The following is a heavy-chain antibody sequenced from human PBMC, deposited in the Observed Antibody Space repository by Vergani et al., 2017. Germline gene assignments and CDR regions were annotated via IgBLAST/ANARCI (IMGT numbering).Heavy chain of an antibody. Sequence: QVQLVQSGAEVKKPGASVKVSCKASGYTFTIYSIGWVRQAPGQGLEWLGWISGYNGNTNYAQKLQGRVTMTTDTSTSKAYMELSRLRSDDTAVYYCARIRGRYYDSSGPYDAFDIWGQGTMVTVSS. D-gene: IGHD3-22*01. CDR2: ISGYNGNT. CDR1: GYTFTIYS. V-gene: IGHV1-18*01. J-gene: IGHJ3*02. CDR3: ARIRGRYYDSSGPYDAFDI.